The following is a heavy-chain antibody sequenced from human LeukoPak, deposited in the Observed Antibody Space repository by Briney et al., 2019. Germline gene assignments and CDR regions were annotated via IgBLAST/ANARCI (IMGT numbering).Heavy chain of an antibody. CDR2: IYYSGST. CDR1: GGSISSRSYY. Sequence: SETLSLTCTVSGGSISSRSYYWGWIRQPPGKGLEWIGSIYYSGSTYYNPSLKSRVTIFVDTSKNQFSLKLSSVTAADTAVYYCVRRVGANGYGDYGDYWGQGTLVSVSS. D-gene: IGHD4-17*01. J-gene: IGHJ4*02. CDR3: VRRVGANGYGDYGDY. V-gene: IGHV4-39*01.